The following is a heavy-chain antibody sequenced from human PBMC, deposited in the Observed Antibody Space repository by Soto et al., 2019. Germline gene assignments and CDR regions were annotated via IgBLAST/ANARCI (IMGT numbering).Heavy chain of an antibody. CDR3: AHRRIGQLDDYGLAV. CDR1: GLSLSASGVT. D-gene: IGHD3-10*01. Sequence: QITLRESGPALVKDTQTLTLTCTFSGLSLSASGVTVAWIRQPPGKALEWLACIYWDDEERYSPSLRSRLSISKDTSKNQVVLSISNMHPVDTGTYYCAHRRIGQLDDYGLAVWGPGTTVTVSS. CDR2: IYWDDEE. J-gene: IGHJ6*02. V-gene: IGHV2-5*02.